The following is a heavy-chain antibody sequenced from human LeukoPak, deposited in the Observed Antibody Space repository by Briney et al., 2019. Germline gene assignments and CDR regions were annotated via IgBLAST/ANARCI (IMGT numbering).Heavy chain of an antibody. V-gene: IGHV3-9*03. D-gene: IGHD6-13*01. J-gene: IGHJ4*02. CDR2: ISWNSGSI. Sequence: PGGSLRLSCAASGFTFDDYAMHWVRQAPGKGLEWVSGISWNSGSIGYADSVKGRFTISRDNAKNSLYLQMNSLRAEDMALYYCAKDIRKGRVRVIAAGGGFDYWGQGTLVTVSS. CDR3: AKDIRKGRVRVIAAGGGFDY. CDR1: GFTFDDYA.